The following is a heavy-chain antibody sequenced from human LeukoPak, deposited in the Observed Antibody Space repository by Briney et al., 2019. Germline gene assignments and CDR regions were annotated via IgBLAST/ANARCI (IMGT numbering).Heavy chain of an antibody. J-gene: IGHJ6*03. CDR2: INPNSGGT. Sequence: ASVKVSCTASGYMFTGYYMHWVRQAPGPRLEWMGWINPNSGGTNYAQKFQGRVTMTRDTSISTAYMDLNRLRSDDTAVYYCARVVAVTGTPVYYMDVWGKGTTVTVSS. V-gene: IGHV1-2*02. CDR1: GYMFTGYY. D-gene: IGHD6-19*01. CDR3: ARVVAVTGTPVYYMDV.